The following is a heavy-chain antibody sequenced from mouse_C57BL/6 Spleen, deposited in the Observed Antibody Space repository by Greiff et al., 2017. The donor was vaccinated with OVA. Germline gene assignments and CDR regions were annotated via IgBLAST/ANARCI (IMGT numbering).Heavy chain of an antibody. CDR2: IYPSDSET. CDR1: GYTFTSYW. V-gene: IGHV1-61*01. J-gene: IGHJ4*01. Sequence: QVQLQQPGAELVRPGSSVKLSCKASGYTFTSYWMDWVKQRPGQGLEWIGNIYPSDSETHYNQKFKDKATLTVDKSSSTAYMQLSSLTSEDSAVYYCARYYYGSREGAMDYWGQGTSVTVSS. D-gene: IGHD1-1*01. CDR3: ARYYYGSREGAMDY.